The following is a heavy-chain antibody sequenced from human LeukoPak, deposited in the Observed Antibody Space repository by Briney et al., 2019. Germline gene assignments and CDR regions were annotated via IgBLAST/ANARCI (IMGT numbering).Heavy chain of an antibody. CDR3: ARDEGSWYGSYYYYGMDV. D-gene: IGHD6-13*01. V-gene: IGHV1-69*01. CDR1: GGTFSSYA. CDR2: IIPIFGTA. J-gene: IGHJ6*02. Sequence: SVKVSCKASGGTFSSYAISWVRQAPGQGLEWMGGIIPIFGTANYAQKFQGRVTITADESTSTAYMELNSLRAEDTAVYYCARDEGSWYGSYYYYGMDVWGQGTTVTVSS.